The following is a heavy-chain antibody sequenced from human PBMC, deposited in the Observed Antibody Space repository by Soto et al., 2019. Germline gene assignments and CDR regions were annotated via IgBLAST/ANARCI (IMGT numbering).Heavy chain of an antibody. Sequence: SGAEVKKPGASVKVSCKASGYTFTSYAMHWVRQAPGQRLEWMGWINAGNGNTKYSQKFQGRVTITRDTSASTAYMELSSLRSEDTAVYYCARVALRYFDWLSTFDYWGQGTLVTVSS. CDR2: INAGNGNT. D-gene: IGHD3-9*01. V-gene: IGHV1-3*01. CDR3: ARVALRYFDWLSTFDY. J-gene: IGHJ4*02. CDR1: GYTFTSYA.